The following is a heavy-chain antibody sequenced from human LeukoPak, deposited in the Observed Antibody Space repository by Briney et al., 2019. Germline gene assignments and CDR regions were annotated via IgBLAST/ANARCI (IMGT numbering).Heavy chain of an antibody. CDR1: GYVFTKYV. CDR2: IKAGNGDT. Sequence: ASVTVSCKASGYVFTKYVVHWVRQAPGQRPEWMGWIKAGNGDTKYSQNFQDRLTITRDTSASTVYMELSSLTSEDTALYYCARDDCGDTCYPGGYWGQGTLVTVSS. D-gene: IGHD2-21*01. V-gene: IGHV1-3*01. CDR3: ARDDCGDTCYPGGY. J-gene: IGHJ4*02.